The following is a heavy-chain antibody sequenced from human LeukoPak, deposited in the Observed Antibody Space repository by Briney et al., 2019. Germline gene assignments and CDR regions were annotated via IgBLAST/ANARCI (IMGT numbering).Heavy chain of an antibody. Sequence: ASVKVSCKASGYTFTSYAISWVRQAPGQGLEWMGWISAYNGNTNYAQKLQGRVTMTTDTSTSTAYMELRSLRSDDTAVYYCARDGNAYSSSWSYYYGMDVWGQGTTVTVSS. J-gene: IGHJ6*02. CDR3: ARDGNAYSSSWSYYYGMDV. V-gene: IGHV1-18*01. D-gene: IGHD6-13*01. CDR1: GYTFTSYA. CDR2: ISAYNGNT.